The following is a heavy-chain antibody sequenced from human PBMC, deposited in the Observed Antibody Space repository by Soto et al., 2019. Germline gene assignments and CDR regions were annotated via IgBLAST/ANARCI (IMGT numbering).Heavy chain of an antibody. CDR2: ICYDGSNK. CDR1: GLNFSGYG. J-gene: IGHJ4*02. Sequence: PVGSQILSCTAAGLNFSGYGMHWVRKAPGKGLEWVAVICYDGSNKYYADSVKGRFTISRDNSKNTLYLKMNSLRAEDTAVYYCARDLDDSSGYYQPLGDYWVQG. D-gene: IGHD3-22*01. CDR3: ARDLDDSSGYYQPLGDY. V-gene: IGHV3-33*01.